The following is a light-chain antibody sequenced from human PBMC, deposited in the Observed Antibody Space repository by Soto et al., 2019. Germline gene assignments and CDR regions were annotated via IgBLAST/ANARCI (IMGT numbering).Light chain of an antibody. CDR3: QQSYSTPPT. CDR2: AAS. V-gene: IGKV1-39*01. J-gene: IGKJ1*01. Sequence: DIQLTQSPSFLSASVGDRVTIAFLASQSISSYLNWYQQKPGKAPKLLIYAASSLQSGVPSRFSGSGSGTDFTLTISSLQPEDFATYYCQQSYSTPPTFGQGTKVDIK. CDR1: QSISSY.